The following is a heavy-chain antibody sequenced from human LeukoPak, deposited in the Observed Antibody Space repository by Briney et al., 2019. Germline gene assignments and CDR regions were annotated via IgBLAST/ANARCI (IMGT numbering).Heavy chain of an antibody. J-gene: IGHJ4*02. CDR3: ARFYLPSFSLDPAMAGDI. D-gene: IGHD5-18*01. V-gene: IGHV1-18*01. CDR2: ISAYNGNT. CDR1: GYTFTSYG. Sequence: ASVKVSCKASGYTFTSYGISWVRQAPGQGVEWMGWISAYNGNTNYAQKLQGRVTMTTDTSTSTAYMELRSLRSDDTAVYYCARFYLPSFSLDPAMAGDIWGQGTLVTVSS.